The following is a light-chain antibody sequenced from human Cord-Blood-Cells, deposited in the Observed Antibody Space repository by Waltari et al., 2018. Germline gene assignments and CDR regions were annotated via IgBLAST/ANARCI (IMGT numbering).Light chain of an antibody. J-gene: IGLJ3*02. Sequence: QSALTQPPSAPRSPGPSVTISCPGPSTHVRGYNYLYWYQQHPAKAPKLMIYEFSKRPSGVPDRFSGSKSGNTASLTVSGLQAEDEAEYYCSSYAGSNNLVFGGGTKLTVL. CDR1: STHVRGYNY. CDR3: SSYAGSNNLV. CDR2: EFS. V-gene: IGLV2-8*01.